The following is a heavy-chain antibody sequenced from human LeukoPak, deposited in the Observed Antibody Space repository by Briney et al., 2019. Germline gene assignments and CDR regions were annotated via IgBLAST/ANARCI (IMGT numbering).Heavy chain of an antibody. V-gene: IGHV3-15*01. CDR3: TTARSQDIVVVPAALQDAFDI. Sequence: PGGSLRLSCAASGFTFSNAWMSWVRQAPGKGLEWVGRIKSKTDGGTTDYAAPVKGRFTISRDDSKNTLYLQMNSLKTEDTAVYYCTTARSQDIVVVPAALQDAFDIWGQGTMVTVSS. CDR2: IKSKTDGGTT. CDR1: GFTFSNAW. D-gene: IGHD2-2*01. J-gene: IGHJ3*02.